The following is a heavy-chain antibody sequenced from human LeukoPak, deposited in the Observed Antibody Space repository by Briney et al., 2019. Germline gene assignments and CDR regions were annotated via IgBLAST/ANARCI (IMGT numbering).Heavy chain of an antibody. V-gene: IGHV4-39*07. CDR1: GGSISSSSYY. D-gene: IGHD3-10*01. CDR2: ISHSGST. Sequence: PSETLSLTCTVSGGSISSSSYYWGWIRQPPGKGLEWIGEISHSGSTNYNPSLKSRVTISIDKSKNQFSLKLSSVTAADTAVYYCARVSGAMVDYWGQGTLVTVSS. J-gene: IGHJ4*02. CDR3: ARVSGAMVDY.